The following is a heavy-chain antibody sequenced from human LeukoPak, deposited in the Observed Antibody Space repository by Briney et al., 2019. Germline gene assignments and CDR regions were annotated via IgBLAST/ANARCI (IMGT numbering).Heavy chain of an antibody. V-gene: IGHV3-53*01. CDR2: MYITGST. Sequence: GGSLRLSCAASGFSVSNNYMSWVRLSPGKGLEWVSAMYITGSTHYADSVKGRSTISRDNSKNALNLQMDSLRVEDTAVYYCAAAYCGGDCYSDNHYYFMDLWGKGTTVTVSS. CDR3: AAAYCGGDCYSDNHYYFMDL. J-gene: IGHJ6*03. D-gene: IGHD2-21*02. CDR1: GFSVSNNY.